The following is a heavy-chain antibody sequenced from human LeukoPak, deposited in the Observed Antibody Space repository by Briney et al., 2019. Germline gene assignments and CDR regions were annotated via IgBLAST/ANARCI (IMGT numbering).Heavy chain of an antibody. Sequence: SETLSPTCTGSGGSISRYYCSWIRQPPGKGLEGIGYIYDSGSTNYNPSLKSRVTISVDTSKNQFSLKLSSVTAADTAVYYCATGGNWNYYYFDYWGQGTLVTVSS. CDR1: GGSISRYY. CDR3: ATGGNWNYYYFDY. V-gene: IGHV4-59*01. CDR2: IYDSGST. D-gene: IGHD1-7*01. J-gene: IGHJ4*02.